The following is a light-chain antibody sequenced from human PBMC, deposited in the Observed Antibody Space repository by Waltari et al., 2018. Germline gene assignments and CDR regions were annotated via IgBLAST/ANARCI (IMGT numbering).Light chain of an antibody. CDR1: SGSVSSTSY. CDR2: KIN. J-gene: IGLJ3*02. CDR3: ALYMGSGIWV. V-gene: IGLV8-61*01. Sequence: QIAVTQEPSLSVSPGGTVPLTCALSSGSVSSTSYASWYQPTPGQTPRTLWYKINTRSSGSPDRFSGAMLGNKAALTIAGAQAEDESDYYCALYMGSGIWVFGGGTKLTVL.